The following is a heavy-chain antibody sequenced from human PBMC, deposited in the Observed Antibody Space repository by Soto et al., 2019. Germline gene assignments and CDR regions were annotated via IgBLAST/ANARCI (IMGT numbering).Heavy chain of an antibody. CDR3: ARLFWSGYYGVYFDY. D-gene: IGHD3-3*01. CDR1: GGSISSNNYY. Sequence: QLQLQESGPGLVKPSETLSLTCTVSGGSISSNNYYWGWIRRPPVRELEWIGTIYYSGSTYYNPSLKSRVTISVDTSKNQFSLKLSSVTAADTAVYYCARLFWSGYYGVYFDYWGQGTLVTVSS. J-gene: IGHJ4*02. V-gene: IGHV4-39*01. CDR2: IYYSGST.